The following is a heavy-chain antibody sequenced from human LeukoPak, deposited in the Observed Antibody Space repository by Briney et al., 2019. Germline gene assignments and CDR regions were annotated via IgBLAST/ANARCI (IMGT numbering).Heavy chain of an antibody. Sequence: GGSLRLSCAASGLTFSSFYMHWVRQAPGKGLEWVAGISYDGIQKFYADSVKGRFTISRDNSNNTLFLQMNNLRADDTAVYYCAKDRETTASGTFDYWGQGALVTVSS. D-gene: IGHD6-13*01. J-gene: IGHJ4*02. V-gene: IGHV3-30*18. CDR2: ISYDGIQK. CDR1: GLTFSSFY. CDR3: AKDRETTASGTFDY.